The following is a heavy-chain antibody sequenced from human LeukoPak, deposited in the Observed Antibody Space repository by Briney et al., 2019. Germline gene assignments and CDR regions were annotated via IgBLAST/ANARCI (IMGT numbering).Heavy chain of an antibody. CDR1: GYSISSGYY. CDR3: ARAAYSYGYVYFDY. CDR2: IYHSGDT. D-gene: IGHD5-18*01. V-gene: IGHV4-38-2*02. Sequence: SETLSLTCTVSGYSISSGYYWGWIRQPPGKGLEWIGSIYHSGDTYYNPSLKSRVTISVDTSKNQFSLKLSSVTAADTAVYYCARAAYSYGYVYFDYWGQGTLVTVSS. J-gene: IGHJ4*02.